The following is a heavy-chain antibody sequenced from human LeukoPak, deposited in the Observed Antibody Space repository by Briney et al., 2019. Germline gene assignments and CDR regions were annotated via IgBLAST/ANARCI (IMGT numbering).Heavy chain of an antibody. D-gene: IGHD2/OR15-2a*01. V-gene: IGHV3-48*02. CDR2: ISSSSSTI. CDR1: GFTFSRYN. Sequence: GGSLRLSCAASGFTFSRYNMNWVRQAPGKGLEWVSYISSSSSTIYYADSVKGRFTISRDNAKNSLYLQMNSLRDEDTAVYYCARTPFPGIDYWGQGSLVTVSS. CDR3: ARTPFPGIDY. J-gene: IGHJ4*02.